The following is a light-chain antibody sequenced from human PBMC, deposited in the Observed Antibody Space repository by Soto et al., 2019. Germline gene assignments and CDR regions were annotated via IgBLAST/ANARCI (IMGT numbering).Light chain of an antibody. Sequence: EIVLTQSPGTLSLSPGERATLSCRASQSVGSTYLAWYQQKPGQSPRLLLYGASNSATGVQDRFSGSVSGTEFTLTISRMEPEDFAVYYCQQYGSSPYTFGQGTKLEIK. J-gene: IGKJ2*01. CDR3: QQYGSSPYT. V-gene: IGKV3-20*01. CDR1: QSVGSTY. CDR2: GAS.